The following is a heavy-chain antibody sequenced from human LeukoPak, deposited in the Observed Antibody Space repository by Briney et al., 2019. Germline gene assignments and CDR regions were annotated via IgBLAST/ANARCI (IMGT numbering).Heavy chain of an antibody. Sequence: GGFLRLSCAASGFTFSSFSMNWVRRAPGKGLEWVSSISSGSSYIYYADSVKGRFTISRDNAKNSLYLQMNSLRAEDTAVYYCARPPFEYSSSSGWFDPWGQGTLVTVSS. CDR3: ARPPFEYSSSSGWFDP. V-gene: IGHV3-21*01. J-gene: IGHJ5*02. CDR1: GFTFSSFS. CDR2: ISSGSSYI. D-gene: IGHD6-6*01.